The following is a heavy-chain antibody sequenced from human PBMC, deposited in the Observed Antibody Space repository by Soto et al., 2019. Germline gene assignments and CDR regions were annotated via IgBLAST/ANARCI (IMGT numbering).Heavy chain of an antibody. V-gene: IGHV4-4*02. CDR1: GGSISSRNW. D-gene: IGHD6-13*01. Sequence: SETLSLTCAVSGGSISSRNWWSWVRQPPGKGLEWIGHIYYSGTTYYNSSLKSRVTISVDTSKNQFSLKLSSVTAADTALYYCARTRQQLAEYFQHWGQGALVTVSS. CDR3: ARTRQQLAEYFQH. CDR2: IYYSGTT. J-gene: IGHJ1*01.